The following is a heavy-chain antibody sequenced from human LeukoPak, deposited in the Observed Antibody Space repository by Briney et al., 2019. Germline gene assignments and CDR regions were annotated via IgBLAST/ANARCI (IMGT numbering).Heavy chain of an antibody. J-gene: IGHJ3*02. Sequence: GESLKISCKGSGYSFTRYWIGWVRQMPGKGLEWMGIIYPGDSETRYSPSFQGQVTISADKSINTAYLQWSSLKASDTAMYYCARHLRSYYYDSSGYHDAFDIWGQGTMVTVSS. CDR1: GYSFTRYW. CDR2: IYPGDSET. V-gene: IGHV5-51*01. CDR3: ARHLRSYYYDSSGYHDAFDI. D-gene: IGHD3-22*01.